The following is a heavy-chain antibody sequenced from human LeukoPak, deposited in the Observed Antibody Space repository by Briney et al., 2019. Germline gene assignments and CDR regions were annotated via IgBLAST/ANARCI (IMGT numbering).Heavy chain of an antibody. J-gene: IGHJ4*02. CDR2: ISSSGSAI. CDR1: GFTFSSYE. Sequence: GGSLRLSCAASGFTFSSYEMNWVRQAPGKGLDWVSYISSSGSAIYYADSVRGRFTISRDNAKNSLYLQMTSLRAEDTAVYYCARQSGTYYVALSSDYWGQGTLVTVSS. V-gene: IGHV3-48*03. CDR3: ARQSGTYYVALSSDY. D-gene: IGHD1-26*01.